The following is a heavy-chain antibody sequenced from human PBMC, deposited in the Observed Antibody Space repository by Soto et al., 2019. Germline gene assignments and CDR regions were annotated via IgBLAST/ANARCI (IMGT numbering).Heavy chain of an antibody. D-gene: IGHD3-10*01. CDR3: AKPLDFMVRGVMVDPGFDY. V-gene: IGHV3-23*01. J-gene: IGHJ4*02. Sequence: GGSLRLSCAASGFTFSSYAMSWVRQAPGKGLEWVSAISGSGGSTYYADSVKGRFTISRDNSKNTLYLQMNSLRAEDTAVYYCAKPLDFMVRGVMVDPGFDYWGQGTLVTVSS. CDR1: GFTFSSYA. CDR2: ISGSGGST.